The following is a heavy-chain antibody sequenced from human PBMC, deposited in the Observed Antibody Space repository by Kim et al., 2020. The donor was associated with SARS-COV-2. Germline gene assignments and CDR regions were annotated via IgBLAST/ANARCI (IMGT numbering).Heavy chain of an antibody. J-gene: IGHJ4*02. V-gene: IGHV3-15*01. D-gene: IGHD6-19*01. CDR3: TTDGGITVAGEFDY. Sequence: AAPVKGRYTISRDDSKNTLYLQMNSLKIEDTAVYYCTTDGGITVAGEFDYWGQGTLVTVSS.